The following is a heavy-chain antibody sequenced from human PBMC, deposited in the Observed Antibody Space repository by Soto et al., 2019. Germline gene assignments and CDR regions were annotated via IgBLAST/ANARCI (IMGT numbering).Heavy chain of an antibody. CDR3: ARSGSRGLFDY. V-gene: IGHV4-59*01. Sequence: QVQLQESGPGLVKPSETLSLTCTVSGGSISSYYWSWIRQPPGKGLEWIGYIYYSGSTNYNPSLKSRVTLSVDTSKNQFSLKLSSVTAADTAVYYCARSGSRGLFDYWGQGTLVTVSS. J-gene: IGHJ4*02. CDR2: IYYSGST. D-gene: IGHD1-26*01. CDR1: GGSISSYY.